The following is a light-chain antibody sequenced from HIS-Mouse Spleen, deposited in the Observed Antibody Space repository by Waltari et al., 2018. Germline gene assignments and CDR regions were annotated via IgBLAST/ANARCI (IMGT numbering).Light chain of an antibody. CDR1: AFPKKS. Sequence: SYALTQPPSVSVSPGQTARITCPGDAFPKKSAYWYQQKSGQAPVLVISEDSKRPSGIPERFSGSSSGTMATLTISGAQVEDEADYYCYSTDSSGNHRVFGGGTKLTVL. CDR3: YSTDSSGNHRV. V-gene: IGLV3-10*01. J-gene: IGLJ2*01. CDR2: EDS.